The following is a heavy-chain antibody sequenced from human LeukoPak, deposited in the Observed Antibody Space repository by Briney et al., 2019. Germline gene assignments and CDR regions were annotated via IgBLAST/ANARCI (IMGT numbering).Heavy chain of an antibody. CDR1: GYTFTSYG. V-gene: IGHV1-18*01. D-gene: IGHD3-10*01. CDR2: ISAYNGNT. CDR3: ARDNEVRGVPNYYYMDV. Sequence: ASVKVPCKASGYTFTSYGISWVRQAPGQGLEWMGWISAYNGNTNYAQKLQGRVTMTTDTSTSTAYMELRSLRSDDTAVYYCARDNEVRGVPNYYYMDVWGKGTTVTISS. J-gene: IGHJ6*03.